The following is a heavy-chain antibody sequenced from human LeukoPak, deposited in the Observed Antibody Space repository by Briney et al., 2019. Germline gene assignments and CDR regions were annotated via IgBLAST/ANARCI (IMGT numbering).Heavy chain of an antibody. Sequence: GGSLRLSCAASGFTFSSYWMHWVRQAPGKGLVWVSRINSDGSSTSYVDSVKGRFTISRDNAKNTLYLQMNSLRAEDTAVYYCWSIRYYGMDVWGQGTTVTVSS. V-gene: IGHV3-74*01. J-gene: IGHJ6*02. CDR2: INSDGSST. CDR1: GFTFSSYW. CDR3: WSIRYYGMDV.